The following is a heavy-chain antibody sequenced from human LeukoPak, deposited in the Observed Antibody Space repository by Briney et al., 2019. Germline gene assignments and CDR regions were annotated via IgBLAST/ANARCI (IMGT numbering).Heavy chain of an antibody. J-gene: IGHJ4*02. V-gene: IGHV4-34*01. CDR3: ARTGGSSWYTGVDHFDA. Sequence: TSETLSLTCAVDGGSFSGYSWSWVRQSPGKGLEWIGEITDRRSTNYIEYLKSRVTMSLDTSKNHFSLKLTSVIAADTAVYYCARTGGSSWYTGVDHFDAWGQGTLVTVSS. D-gene: IGHD6-13*01. CDR1: GGSFSGYS. CDR2: ITDRRST.